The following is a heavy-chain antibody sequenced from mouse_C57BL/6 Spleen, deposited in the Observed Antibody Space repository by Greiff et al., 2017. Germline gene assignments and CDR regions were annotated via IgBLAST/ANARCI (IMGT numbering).Heavy chain of an antibody. CDR2: INPNNGGT. J-gene: IGHJ2*01. CDR3: ARNDDGYDYDY. Sequence: EVQLQQSGPELVKPGASVKISCKASGYTFTDYYMNWVKQSHGKGLEWIGDINPNNGGTSYNQKFKGKATLTVDKSSSTTSMELRSLTSADYAVYYCARNDDGYDYDYRGQSPTLTVSS. D-gene: IGHD2-3*01. V-gene: IGHV1-26*01. CDR1: GYTFTDYY.